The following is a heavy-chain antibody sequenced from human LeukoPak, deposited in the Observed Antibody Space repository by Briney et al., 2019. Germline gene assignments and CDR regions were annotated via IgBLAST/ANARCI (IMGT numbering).Heavy chain of an antibody. J-gene: IGHJ5*02. D-gene: IGHD3-22*01. Sequence: SVKVSCKASGGTFSSYAISWVRQAPGQGLEWMGGIIPIFGTANYAQKFQGRVTITTDESTSTAYTELSSLRSEDTAVYYCARGVYYDSSGYLYGWFDPWGQGTLVTVSS. CDR2: IIPIFGTA. V-gene: IGHV1-69*05. CDR3: ARGVYYDSSGYLYGWFDP. CDR1: GGTFSSYA.